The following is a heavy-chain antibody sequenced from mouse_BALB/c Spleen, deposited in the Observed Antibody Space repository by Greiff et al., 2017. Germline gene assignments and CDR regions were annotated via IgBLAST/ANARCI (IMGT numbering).Heavy chain of an antibody. CDR3: TRGSRYDYGNFDY. J-gene: IGHJ2*01. D-gene: IGHD2-4*01. CDR1: GYTFTSYW. Sequence: EVHLQQSGTVLARPGASVKLSCKASGYTFTSYWMHWVKQRPGQGLEWIGAIYPGNSDTSYNQKFKGKAKLTAVTSTSTAYMELSSLTNEDSAVYYCTRGSRYDYGNFDYWGQGTTLTVSS. CDR2: IYPGNSDT. V-gene: IGHV1-5*01.